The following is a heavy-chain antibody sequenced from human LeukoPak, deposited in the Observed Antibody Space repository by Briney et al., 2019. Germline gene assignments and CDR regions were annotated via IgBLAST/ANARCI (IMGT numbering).Heavy chain of an antibody. CDR2: VSYDGSNK. CDR3: AREMGSIYFDY. Sequence: GGSLGLSCTASGFSFSSYGIHWVRQTPGKGLEWVALVSYDGSNKDYTDSVKGRFTISRDNSKNTVYLQINSLRAEDTAVYYCAREMGSIYFDYWGQGTLVTVSS. V-gene: IGHV3-33*01. J-gene: IGHJ4*02. CDR1: GFSFSSYG. D-gene: IGHD3-10*01.